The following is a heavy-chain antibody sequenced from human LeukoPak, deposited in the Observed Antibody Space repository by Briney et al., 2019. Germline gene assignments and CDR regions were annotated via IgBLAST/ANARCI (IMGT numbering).Heavy chain of an antibody. CDR2: IKNDGSEK. V-gene: IGHV3-7*01. Sequence: GGSLRLSCAASGFPFSTYWITWVRQAPGKGLEWVANIKNDGSEKYYVDSVKGRFTISRDNAENSLFLQMNSLRDEDTAIYYCTRDSGLTGYDLLDYWGQGTLVTVSS. CDR1: GFPFSTYW. J-gene: IGHJ4*02. CDR3: TRDSGLTGYDLLDY. D-gene: IGHD5-12*01.